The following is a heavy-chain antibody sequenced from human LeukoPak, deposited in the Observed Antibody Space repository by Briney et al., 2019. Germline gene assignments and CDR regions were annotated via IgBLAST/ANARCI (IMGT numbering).Heavy chain of an antibody. D-gene: IGHD6-6*01. CDR3: AREAYSSSSDLNY. CDR2: INPNSGGT. V-gene: IGHV1-2*02. Sequence: GASVKVSCKASGYTFTGYYMHWVRQAPGQGLEWMGWINPNSGGTNYAQKFQGRVTMTRDTSISTAYMELSRLRSDDTAVYYCAREAYSSSSDLNYWGQGTLVTVSS. J-gene: IGHJ4*02. CDR1: GYTFTGYY.